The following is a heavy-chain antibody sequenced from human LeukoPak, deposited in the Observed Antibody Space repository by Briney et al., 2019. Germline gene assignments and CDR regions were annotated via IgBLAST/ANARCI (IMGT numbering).Heavy chain of an antibody. J-gene: IGHJ4*02. CDR3: ARDIVLGDYADEGFDY. CDR2: ISSSSSYI. D-gene: IGHD4-17*01. Sequence: GGSLRLSCAASGFTFSSYSMNWVRQAPGKGLEWVSSISSSSSYIYYADSVKGRFTISRDNAKNSLYLQMNSLRAEDTAVYYCARDIVLGDYADEGFDYWGQGTLVTVSP. CDR1: GFTFSSYS. V-gene: IGHV3-21*01.